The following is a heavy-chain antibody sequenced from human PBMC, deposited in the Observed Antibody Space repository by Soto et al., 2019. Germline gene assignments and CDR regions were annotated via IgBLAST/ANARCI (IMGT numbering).Heavy chain of an antibody. V-gene: IGHV4-59*01. CDR3: ARHYYYRRVYHFDY. J-gene: IGHJ4*02. CDR1: GGSISSYY. D-gene: IGHD3-22*01. CDR2: IYYRGST. Sequence: QVQLQESGPGLVKPSETLSLTCTVSGGSISSYYWSWIRQPPGKGLEWIGYIYYRGSTNYNPSLTSRVTIAVDTSMNQFSLKLSSVTAADTAVYYCARHYYYRRVYHFDYCCQGTLVTVSS.